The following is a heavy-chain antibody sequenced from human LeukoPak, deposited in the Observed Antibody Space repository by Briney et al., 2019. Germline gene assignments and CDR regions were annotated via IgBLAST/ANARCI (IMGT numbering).Heavy chain of an antibody. D-gene: IGHD4-11*01. J-gene: IGHJ6*03. Sequence: GGALRLSCAPSRVTFSTYTVHWVRQAPGKGLEWVAFIRYDGSNKYYADSVKGRFTISRDNSKNTLYLQMNSLRAEDTAVYYCAKGTETVTTYYYYYIDVWGKGTTVTVSS. CDR2: IRYDGSNK. CDR3: AKGTETVTTYYYYYIDV. V-gene: IGHV3-30*02. CDR1: RVTFSTYT.